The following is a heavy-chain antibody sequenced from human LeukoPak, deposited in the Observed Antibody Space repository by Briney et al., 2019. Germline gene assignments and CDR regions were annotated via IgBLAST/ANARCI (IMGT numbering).Heavy chain of an antibody. J-gene: IGHJ4*02. V-gene: IGHV3-23*01. Sequence: GGSLRLSCAASGLTFSSFAMSWVRPAPGKGLEWVSSVSGSGGSTNYADSVKGRFTISRDNSKNTLYLQVNSLRAEDTAVYYCAKDLRYCRSTTCYGNFDYWGPGTLVTVSS. CDR1: GLTFSSFA. CDR3: AKDLRYCRSTTCYGNFDY. D-gene: IGHD2-2*01. CDR2: VSGSGGST.